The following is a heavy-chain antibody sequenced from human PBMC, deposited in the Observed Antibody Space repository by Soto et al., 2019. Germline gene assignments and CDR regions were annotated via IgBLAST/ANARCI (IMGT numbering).Heavy chain of an antibody. D-gene: IGHD2-8*02. CDR2: ISGSGGST. V-gene: IGHV3-23*01. J-gene: IGHJ6*02. CDR1: GFTFSSYA. Sequence: GGSLRLSCAASGFTFSSYAMSWVRQAPGKGLEWVPAISGSGGSTYYADSVKGRFTISRDNSKNTLYLQMNSLRAEDTAVYYCLEYWHGMDVWGQGTTVTVSS. CDR3: LEYWHGMDV.